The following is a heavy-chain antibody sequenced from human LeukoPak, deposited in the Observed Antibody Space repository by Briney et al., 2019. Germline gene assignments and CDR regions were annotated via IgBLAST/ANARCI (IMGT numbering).Heavy chain of an antibody. CDR2: ISGSGGST. Sequence: GGSLRLSCAASGFTFSSYAMSWVRQAPGKGLEWVSAISGSGGSTYYADSVKGRFTISRDNSKNTLYLQMNSLRAEDTAVYYCAKGAGGGDNDFWSGYYTHYYYYYMDVWGKGTTVTVSS. CDR1: GFTFSSYA. J-gene: IGHJ6*03. V-gene: IGHV3-23*01. CDR3: AKGAGGGDNDFWSGYYTHYYYYYMDV. D-gene: IGHD3-3*01.